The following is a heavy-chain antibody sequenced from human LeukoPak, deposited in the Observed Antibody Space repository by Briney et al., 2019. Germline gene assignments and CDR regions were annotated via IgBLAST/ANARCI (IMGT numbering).Heavy chain of an antibody. CDR3: ARGAYFIDY. J-gene: IGHJ4*02. V-gene: IGHV4-4*02. CDR2: IYHSGST. D-gene: IGHD1-26*01. CDR1: GGSISGSNW. Sequence: SETLSPTCAVSGGSISGSNWWSWVRQPPGKGLEWIGEIYHSGSTNYNPSLKSRVTISVDTSKNQFSLKLSSVTAADTAVYYCARGAYFIDYWGQGTLVTVSS.